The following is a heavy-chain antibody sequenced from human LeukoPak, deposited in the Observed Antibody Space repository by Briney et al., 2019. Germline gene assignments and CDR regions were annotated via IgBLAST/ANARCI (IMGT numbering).Heavy chain of an antibody. CDR1: GFTFSSYG. V-gene: IGHV3-33*06. Sequence: GGSLRLSCAASGFTFSSYGMHWVRQAPGKGLEWVAVIWYDGSNKYYADSVKGRFTISRDNSRNTLYLQMNSLRAEDTAVYYCAKPYDFWSNYFDYWGQGTLVTVSS. J-gene: IGHJ4*02. CDR2: IWYDGSNK. CDR3: AKPYDFWSNYFDY. D-gene: IGHD3-3*01.